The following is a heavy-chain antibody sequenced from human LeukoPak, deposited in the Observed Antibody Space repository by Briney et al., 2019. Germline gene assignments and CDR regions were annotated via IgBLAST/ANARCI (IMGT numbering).Heavy chain of an antibody. J-gene: IGHJ4*02. V-gene: IGHV3-23*01. CDR2: ISGSGGSGGKT. Sequence: SGGSLRLSCAASGFTFSSYLMSWVRQAPGKGLEWVSTISGSGGSGGKTYYADSVKGRFSISRDNSKNTLYLQMNSLRAEDTAVYYCAKSGAARFDYWGQGTLVTVSS. CDR1: GFTFSSYL. CDR3: AKSGAARFDY. D-gene: IGHD6-6*01.